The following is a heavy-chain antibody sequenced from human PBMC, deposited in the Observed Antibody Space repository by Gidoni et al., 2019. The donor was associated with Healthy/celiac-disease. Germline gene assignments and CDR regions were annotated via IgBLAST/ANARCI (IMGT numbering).Heavy chain of an antibody. CDR2: ISSSSSYI. Sequence: EVQLVESGGGLGKPGGSLRLSCAASGFPFSSYSMNWVRQAPGKGLEWVSSISSSSSYIYYADSVKGRFTISRDNAKNSLYLQMNSLRAEDTAVYYCARAGWGVATTPDYWGQGTLVTVSS. D-gene: IGHD5-12*01. CDR3: ARAGWGVATTPDY. J-gene: IGHJ4*02. CDR1: GFPFSSYS. V-gene: IGHV3-21*01.